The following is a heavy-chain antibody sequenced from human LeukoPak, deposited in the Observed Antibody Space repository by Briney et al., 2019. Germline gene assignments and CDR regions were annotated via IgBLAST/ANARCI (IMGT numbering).Heavy chain of an antibody. Sequence: ASVTVSCKVSGDSLSELSIQWVRQAPGKGLECMGGFDPEEAKMVYAQNFQGRVTMTEHTSTQTAYMELSGLTSDDTAVYYCTTRSGDFWSGFVNWGQGTLVTVSS. J-gene: IGHJ4*02. CDR2: FDPEEAKM. V-gene: IGHV1-24*01. CDR1: GDSLSELS. CDR3: TTRSGDFWSGFVN. D-gene: IGHD3-3*01.